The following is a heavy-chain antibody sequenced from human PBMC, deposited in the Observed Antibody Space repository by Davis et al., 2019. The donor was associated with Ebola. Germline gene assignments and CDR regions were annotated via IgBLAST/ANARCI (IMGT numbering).Heavy chain of an antibody. CDR3: ARVQHSYDFWSGYPAYYFDY. Sequence: ETLSLTCAASGFTFSSYWMSWVRQAPGKGLEWVANIKQDGSEKYYVDSVKGRFTISRDNAKNSLYLQMNSLRAEDTAVYYCARVQHSYDFWSGYPAYYFDYWGQGTLVTVSS. V-gene: IGHV3-7*03. D-gene: IGHD3-3*01. CDR1: GFTFSSYW. J-gene: IGHJ4*02. CDR2: IKQDGSEK.